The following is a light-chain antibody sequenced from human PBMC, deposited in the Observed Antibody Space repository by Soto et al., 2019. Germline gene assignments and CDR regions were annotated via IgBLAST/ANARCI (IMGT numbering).Light chain of an antibody. CDR1: YSNVADKM. J-gene: IGLJ3*02. CDR3: AVWDDGVNAWL. V-gene: IGLV1-44*01. CDR2: GNN. Sequence: QSVLTQPPSASGTPGRGVTSPCSGPYSNVADKMVIWYQHSPGTAPKPLFFGNNHRPSGVPDRFSGSKSGTSASLAISGLLSEDEGDYYCAVWDDGVNAWLFGGGTKLTVL.